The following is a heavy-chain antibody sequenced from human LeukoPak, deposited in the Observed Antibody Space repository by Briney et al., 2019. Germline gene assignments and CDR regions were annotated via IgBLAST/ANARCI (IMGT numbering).Heavy chain of an antibody. CDR3: ARGVKRGYSYGLLDYYGMDV. D-gene: IGHD5-18*01. CDR1: GYTFTSYG. V-gene: IGHV1-18*01. J-gene: IGHJ6*02. CDR2: ISAYNGDT. Sequence: ASVKVSCKASGYTFTSYGISWVRQAPGQGLEWMGWISAYNGDTNYAQKLQGRVTMTTDTSTSTAYMELRSLRSDDTAVYYCARGVKRGYSYGLLDYYGMDVWGQGTTVTVSS.